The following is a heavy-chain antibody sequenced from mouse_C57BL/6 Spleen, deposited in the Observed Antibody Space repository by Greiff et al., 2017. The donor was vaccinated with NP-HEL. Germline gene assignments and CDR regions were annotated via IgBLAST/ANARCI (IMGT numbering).Heavy chain of an antibody. D-gene: IGHD3-2*02. CDR3: TRGELRLRGDY. CDR1: GYTFTDYE. J-gene: IGHJ4*01. V-gene: IGHV1-15*01. Sequence: QVQLQQSGAELVRPGASVTLSCKASGYTFTDYEMHWVKQTPVHGLEWIGAIDPETGGTAYNQKFKGKAILTADKSSSTAYMERRSLTSEDSAVYYCTRGELRLRGDYWGQGTSVTVSS. CDR2: IDPETGGT.